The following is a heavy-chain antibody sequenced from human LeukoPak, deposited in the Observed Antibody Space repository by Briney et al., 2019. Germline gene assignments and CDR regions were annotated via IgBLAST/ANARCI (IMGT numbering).Heavy chain of an antibody. J-gene: IGHJ4*02. CDR3: ARHYYDSSGYYGPDDY. Sequence: SETLSLTCTVSGGXVXSGSYXWXXXRQPXGKXXEXXGYIYNSGSTNYNPSLKSRVTISVDTSKNQFSLKLSSVTAADTAVYYCARHYYDSSGYYGPDDYWGQGTLVTVSS. D-gene: IGHD3-22*01. V-gene: IGHV4-61*01. CDR2: IYNSGST. CDR1: GGXVXSGSYX.